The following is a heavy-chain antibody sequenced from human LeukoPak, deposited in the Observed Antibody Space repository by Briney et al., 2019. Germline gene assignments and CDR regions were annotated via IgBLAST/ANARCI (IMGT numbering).Heavy chain of an antibody. CDR2: IYTTGSA. CDR3: ARGRELTGVAGHYSFDY. CDR1: TGSLSGYF. J-gene: IGHJ4*02. Sequence: PSETLSLTCTVSTGSLSGYFWTWLRQPAGKELEWIGRIYTTGSAHYNPSLESRVTFSLDTSNNQFSLDVTSVTAADTAVYFCARGRELTGVAGHYSFDYWGQGILASVSS. V-gene: IGHV4-4*07. D-gene: IGHD1-26*01.